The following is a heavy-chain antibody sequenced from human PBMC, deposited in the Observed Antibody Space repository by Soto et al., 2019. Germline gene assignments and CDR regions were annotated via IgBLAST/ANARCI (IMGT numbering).Heavy chain of an antibody. CDR3: ATTQLDRLGKKYSSSSGDFDY. Sequence: GGSLRLSCAASGFTFSNYDMHWVRQATGKGLEWVSTISTAGNTYSPGSVKGRFTISRENAKNSLYLQMNSLRVDDTAVYYCATTQLDRLGKKYSSSSGDFDYWGQGTLVTVSS. D-gene: IGHD6-6*01. CDR2: ISTAGNT. V-gene: IGHV3-13*01. J-gene: IGHJ4*02. CDR1: GFTFSNYD.